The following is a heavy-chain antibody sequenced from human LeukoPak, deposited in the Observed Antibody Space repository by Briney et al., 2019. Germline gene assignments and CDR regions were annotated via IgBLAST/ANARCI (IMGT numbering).Heavy chain of an antibody. Sequence: PSETLSLTCNVSGGSITSYYWSWIRQPPGKGLEWIGYISYFESTNYNPSLKSRVTISLDTSKNQFSLKLSSVTAADTAVYYCARSGLAARWAGYYYGSGSLDTRFDYWGQGTLVTVSS. CDR1: GGSITSYY. D-gene: IGHD3-10*01. CDR2: ISYFEST. V-gene: IGHV4-59*12. CDR3: ARSGLAARWAGYYYGSGSLDTRFDY. J-gene: IGHJ4*02.